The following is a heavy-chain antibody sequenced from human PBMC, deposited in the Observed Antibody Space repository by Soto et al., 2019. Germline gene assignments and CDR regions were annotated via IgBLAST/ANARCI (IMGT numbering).Heavy chain of an antibody. CDR2: ISYDGSNK. J-gene: IGHJ4*02. CDR1: GFTFSSYG. V-gene: IGHV3-30*18. CDR3: AKDRFSYCSSTSCYRASHFDY. Sequence: VQLVESGGGVVQPGRSLRLSCAASGFTFSSYGMHWVRQAPGKGLEWVAVISYDGSNKYYADSVKGRFTISRDNSKNTLYLQMNSLRAEDTAVYYCAKDRFSYCSSTSCYRASHFDYWGQGTLVTVSS. D-gene: IGHD2-2*02.